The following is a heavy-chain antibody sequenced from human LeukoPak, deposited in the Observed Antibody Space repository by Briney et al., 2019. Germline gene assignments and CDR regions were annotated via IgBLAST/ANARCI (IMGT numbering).Heavy chain of an antibody. J-gene: IGHJ4*02. CDR3: ASADKYYFDY. D-gene: IGHD3-9*01. CDR1: GFTFSSYS. CDR2: ISSSSTI. Sequence: GGSLRLSCAASGFTFSSYSMNWVRQAPGKGLEWVSYISSSSTIYYADSVKGRFTISRDNAKNSLYLQMNSLRAEDTAVYYCASADKYYFDYWGQGTLVTVSS. V-gene: IGHV3-48*04.